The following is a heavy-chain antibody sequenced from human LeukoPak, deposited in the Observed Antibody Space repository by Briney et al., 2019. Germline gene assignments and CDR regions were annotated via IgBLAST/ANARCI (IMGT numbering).Heavy chain of an antibody. CDR2: MNRNSGNT. J-gene: IGHJ4*02. CDR3: ARPGYSYGGVDY. Sequence: ASVKVSCKPSRYTFTSYDIIWVRQATGQELEGMGWMNRNSGNTGYAQKFQGRVTMTSNTSMSTAYMKLSSLRSEDTAVYYCARPGYSYGGVDYWGQGTLVTASS. D-gene: IGHD5-18*01. CDR1: RYTFTSYD. V-gene: IGHV1-8*01.